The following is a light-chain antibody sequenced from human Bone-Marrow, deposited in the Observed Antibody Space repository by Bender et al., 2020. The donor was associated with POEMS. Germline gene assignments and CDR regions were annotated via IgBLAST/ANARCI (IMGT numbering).Light chain of an antibody. CDR2: KDT. CDR3: QSADRSGNYEV. CDR1: ALPKQY. J-gene: IGLJ3*02. V-gene: IGLV3-25*03. Sequence: SYELTQPPSVSVSPGQTARITCSGDALPKQYAYWYQQRPGQAPVLVIYKDTERPSGIPERFSGSTSGTTVTLTISGVQAEDEADYNCQSADRSGNYEVFGGGTKLTVL.